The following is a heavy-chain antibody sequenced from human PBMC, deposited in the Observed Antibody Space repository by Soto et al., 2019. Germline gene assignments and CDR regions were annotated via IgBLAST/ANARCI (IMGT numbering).Heavy chain of an antibody. CDR2: INPNSGGT. Sequence: QVQLVQSGAEVKKPGASVKVSCKASGYTFTGYYMHWVRQAPGQGLEWMGWINPNSGGTNYAQKFQGRVTMTRDTSISTAYMELSRLRSDDTAVYYCARLVVVAATYYYYGMDVWGQGTTVTVSS. D-gene: IGHD2-15*01. CDR3: ARLVVVAATYYYYGMDV. CDR1: GYTFTGYY. V-gene: IGHV1-2*02. J-gene: IGHJ6*02.